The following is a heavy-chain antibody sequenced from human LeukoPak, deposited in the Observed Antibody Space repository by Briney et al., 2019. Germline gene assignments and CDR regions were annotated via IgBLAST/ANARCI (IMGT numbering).Heavy chain of an antibody. CDR1: GGSFSGYC. D-gene: IGHD6-13*01. Sequence: SETLSLTCAVYGGSFSGYCWSWIRQPPGKGLEWIGEINHSGSTNYNPSLKSRVTISVDTSKNQFSLKLSSVTAADTAVYYCADRGEQQLVTGGYWGQGTLVTVSS. J-gene: IGHJ4*02. V-gene: IGHV4-34*01. CDR3: ADRGEQQLVTGGY. CDR2: INHSGST.